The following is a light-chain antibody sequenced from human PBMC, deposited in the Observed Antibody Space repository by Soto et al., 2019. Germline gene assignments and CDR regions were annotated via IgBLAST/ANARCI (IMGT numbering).Light chain of an antibody. CDR1: QSVSSN. J-gene: IGKJ1*01. Sequence: EIVMTQSPATLSVSPGERATLSCRASQSVSSNLAWYQQKPGQAPRLLISGASTRATGIPARFSGSGSGTEFTLTISSLQSEEFAVYYCQQYNNWPPTFGQGTKVDI. CDR2: GAS. V-gene: IGKV3D-15*01. CDR3: QQYNNWPPT.